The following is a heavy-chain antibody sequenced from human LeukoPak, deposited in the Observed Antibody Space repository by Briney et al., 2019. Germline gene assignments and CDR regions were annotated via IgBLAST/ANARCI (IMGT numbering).Heavy chain of an antibody. CDR2: ISSSGSGDNT. D-gene: IGHD1-20*01. V-gene: IGHV3-21*04. CDR3: ARRRYNWNAIDY. CDR1: GVTLSTYA. Sequence: GGSLRLSCAASGVTLSTYAMSWARQAPGKGLEWVSGISSSGSGDNTYYADSVKGRFTISRDNAKNSLYLQMNSLRAEDTAVYYCARRRYNWNAIDYWGQGTLVTVSS. J-gene: IGHJ4*02.